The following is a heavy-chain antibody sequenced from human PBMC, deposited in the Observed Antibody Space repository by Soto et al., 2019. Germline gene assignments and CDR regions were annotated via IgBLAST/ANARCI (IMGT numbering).Heavy chain of an antibody. Sequence: SETLSLTCAVSGGSISSSNWWSWVRQPPGKGLEWIGEIYHSGSTNYNPSLKSRVTISVDKSKNQFSLKLSSVTAADTAVYSCARLQGIAAADTFDYWGQGTLVTVSS. V-gene: IGHV4-4*02. CDR1: GGSISSSNW. CDR3: ARLQGIAAADTFDY. J-gene: IGHJ4*02. CDR2: IYHSGST. D-gene: IGHD6-13*01.